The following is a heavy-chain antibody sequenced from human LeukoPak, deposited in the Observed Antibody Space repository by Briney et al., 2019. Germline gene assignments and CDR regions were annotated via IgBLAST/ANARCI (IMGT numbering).Heavy chain of an antibody. V-gene: IGHV4-34*01. CDR2: INHSGST. D-gene: IGHD6-13*01. Sequence: SETLSLTCAVYGGSFSGYYWSWIRQPPGKGLEWIGEINHSGSTNYNPSLKSRVTISVDTSKNQFSLKLSSVTAADTAVYYCARVGSWGVRWFEPWGQGTLVTVSS. J-gene: IGHJ5*02. CDR1: GGSFSGYY. CDR3: ARVGSWGVRWFEP.